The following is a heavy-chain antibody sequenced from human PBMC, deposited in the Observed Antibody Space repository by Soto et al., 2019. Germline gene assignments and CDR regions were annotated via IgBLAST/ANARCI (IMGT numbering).Heavy chain of an antibody. V-gene: IGHV3-74*01. CDR2: INSDGSST. CDR3: ARPGYSLYYFDY. Sequence: GSLRPWCAASGVTFSSYWMHWVLQAPGKGLVCVSRINSDGSSTTYADSVKGRFTISRDNAKNTLYLQMNSLRAEDTALYYCARPGYSLYYFDYWGQGTMVTVSS. CDR1: GVTFSSYW. D-gene: IGHD1-1*01. J-gene: IGHJ4*02.